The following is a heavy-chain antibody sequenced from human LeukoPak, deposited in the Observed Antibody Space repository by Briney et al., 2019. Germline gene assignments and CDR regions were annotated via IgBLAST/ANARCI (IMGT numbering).Heavy chain of an antibody. CDR2: ISAYNGNA. CDR1: GYTFTGYG. CDR3: ARDHSSGWYVSDY. Sequence: GASVEVSCKASGYTFTGYGISWVRQAPGQGLEWMGWISAYNGNANYAQKLQGRVTMTTDTSTSTAYMELRSLRSDDTAVYYCARDHSSGWYVSDYWGQGTLVTVSS. J-gene: IGHJ4*02. D-gene: IGHD6-19*01. V-gene: IGHV1-18*01.